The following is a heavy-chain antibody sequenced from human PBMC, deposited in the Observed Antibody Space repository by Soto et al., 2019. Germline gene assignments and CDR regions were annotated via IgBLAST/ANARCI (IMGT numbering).Heavy chain of an antibody. Sequence: QVQLVESGGGVVQPGRSLRLSCAASGFTFSSYGMHWVRQAPGKGLEWVAVISYDGSNKYYADSVKGRFTISRDNSKNTLYLQMNTLRAEDTAMYYCAKLYGPVDYWGQGTLVTVSS. J-gene: IGHJ4*02. D-gene: IGHD2-8*01. CDR1: GFTFSSYG. V-gene: IGHV3-30*18. CDR3: AKLYGPVDY. CDR2: ISYDGSNK.